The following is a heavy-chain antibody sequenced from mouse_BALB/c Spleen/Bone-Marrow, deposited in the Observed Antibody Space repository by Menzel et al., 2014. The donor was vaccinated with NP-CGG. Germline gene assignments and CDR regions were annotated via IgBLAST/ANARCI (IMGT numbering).Heavy chain of an antibody. Sequence: QVQLQQSGAEFVMPGASVKMSCKASGYTFTDKWMHWVKQRPGQGLEWIGAIDTSDSYINYNQKFKGKASLTVDASPSTAYMHLSSLTSDDSAVCYCARGGHDFSLDYWGQGTSVIVSS. CDR3: ARGGHDFSLDY. CDR1: GYTFTDKW. D-gene: IGHD2-4*01. J-gene: IGHJ4*01. CDR2: IDTSDSYI. V-gene: IGHV1-69*01.